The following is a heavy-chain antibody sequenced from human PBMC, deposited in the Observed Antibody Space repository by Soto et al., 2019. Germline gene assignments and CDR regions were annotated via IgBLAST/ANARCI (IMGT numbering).Heavy chain of an antibody. CDR3: ARGPIGGGAPYYFDY. CDR2: INPNSGGA. J-gene: IGHJ4*02. Sequence: GASVKVSCKASGYTFTDYYMYWVRQAPGQGPEWMGGINPNSGGAIYAQKFQGRVTMTRDTSISTAYMELSRLTSDDTAVYYCARGPIGGGAPYYFDYWGQGTLVTVSS. CDR1: GYTFTDYY. V-gene: IGHV1-2*02. D-gene: IGHD3-16*01.